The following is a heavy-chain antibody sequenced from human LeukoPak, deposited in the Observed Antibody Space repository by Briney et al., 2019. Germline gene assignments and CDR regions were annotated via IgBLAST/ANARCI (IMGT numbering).Heavy chain of an antibody. CDR1: GGSISSSSYY. CDR2: IYYSGST. CDR3: AREGRGGYRSWFDP. Sequence: SETLSLTCTVSGGSISSSSYYWGWIRQPPGKGLEWIGSIYYSGSTYYDPSLKSRVTISVDTSKNQFSLKLSSVTAADTAVYYCAREGRGGYRSWFDPWGQGTLVTVSP. V-gene: IGHV4-39*07. D-gene: IGHD5-18*01. J-gene: IGHJ5*02.